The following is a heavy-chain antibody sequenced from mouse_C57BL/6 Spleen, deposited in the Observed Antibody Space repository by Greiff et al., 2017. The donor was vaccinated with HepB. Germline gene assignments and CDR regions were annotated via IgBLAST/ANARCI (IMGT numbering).Heavy chain of an antibody. V-gene: IGHV14-1*01. J-gene: IGHJ1*03. CDR2: IDPEDGDT. CDR3: TTSEVGRYFDV. CDR1: GFNIKDYY. Sequence: EVQLQQSGAELVRPGASVKLSCTASGFNIKDYYMHWVKQRPEQGLEWIGRIDPEDGDTEYAPKFQGKATRTADTSSNTAYLQLSSLTSEDTAVYYWTTSEVGRYFDVGGTGTTVTVSS.